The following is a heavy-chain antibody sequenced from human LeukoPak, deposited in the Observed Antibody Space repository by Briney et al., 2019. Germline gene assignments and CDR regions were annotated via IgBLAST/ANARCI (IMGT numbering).Heavy chain of an antibody. J-gene: IGHJ6*03. Sequence: SETLSLTCAVYGGSFSGYYWSWIRQPPGKGLEWIGEINHSGSTNYNPSLKSRVTISVDTSKNQFSLKLSSLTAADTAVYYCARGRMVGSPYYYYYMDVWGKGTTVTVSS. CDR2: INHSGST. CDR1: GGSFSGYY. V-gene: IGHV4-34*01. CDR3: ARGRMVGSPYYYYYMDV. D-gene: IGHD3-10*01.